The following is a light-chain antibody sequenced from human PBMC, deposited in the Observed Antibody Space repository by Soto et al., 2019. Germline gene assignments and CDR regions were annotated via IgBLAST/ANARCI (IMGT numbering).Light chain of an antibody. CDR2: GTS. CDR3: QQYNKWPST. V-gene: IGKV3-15*01. Sequence: EIVLTQSPGTLSLSPGERATLSCRASQSISSSSLAWYQQKRGQAPRLLIYGTSNRAAGVPARYSGSRSGTDFTLTISSLQSEDFAVYYCQQYNKWPSTFGQGTKV. J-gene: IGKJ1*01. CDR1: QSISSS.